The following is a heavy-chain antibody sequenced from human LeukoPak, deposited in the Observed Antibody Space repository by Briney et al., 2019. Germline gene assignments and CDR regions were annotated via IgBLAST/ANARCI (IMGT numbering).Heavy chain of an antibody. J-gene: IGHJ4*02. V-gene: IGHV3-30*18. CDR1: GFTFSSYG. D-gene: IGHD2-2*01. Sequence: GGSLRLSCAASGFTFSSYGMHWVRQAPGKGLEWVAVISYDGSNKYYTDSVKGRFTISRDNSKNTPYLQMNSLRAEDTAVYYCAKPHYCSSTSCYGESPFDYWGQGTLVTVSS. CDR3: AKPHYCSSTSCYGESPFDY. CDR2: ISYDGSNK.